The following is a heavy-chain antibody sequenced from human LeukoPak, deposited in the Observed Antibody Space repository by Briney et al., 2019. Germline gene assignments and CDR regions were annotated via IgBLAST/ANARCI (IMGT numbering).Heavy chain of an antibody. J-gene: IGHJ5*02. Sequence: SETLSLTCTVSGGSISSYYWSWIRQPPGKGLEWIGYIYYSGSTNYNPSLKSRVTISVDTSKNQFSLKLSSVTAADTAVYYCARHGNIRQQLVWFDPWGQGTLVTVSS. CDR2: IYYSGST. CDR1: GGSISSYY. D-gene: IGHD6-13*01. V-gene: IGHV4-59*08. CDR3: ARHGNIRQQLVWFDP.